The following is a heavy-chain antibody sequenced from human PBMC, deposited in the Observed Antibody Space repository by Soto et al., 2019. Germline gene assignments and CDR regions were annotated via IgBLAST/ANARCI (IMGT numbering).Heavy chain of an antibody. V-gene: IGHV3-23*01. CDR1: GFTFSSYA. D-gene: IGHD2-2*01. CDR2: ISGSGGST. Sequence: EVQLLESGGGLVQPGGSLRLSCAASGFTFSSYAMSWVRQAPGKGLEWVSAISGSGGSTYYADSVKGRFTISRDNSQNTLYLQMNCLRAEDTAVYYCAKDAHCSSTSCSSNWFDPGGQGTLVTVSS. CDR3: AKDAHCSSTSCSSNWFDP. J-gene: IGHJ5*02.